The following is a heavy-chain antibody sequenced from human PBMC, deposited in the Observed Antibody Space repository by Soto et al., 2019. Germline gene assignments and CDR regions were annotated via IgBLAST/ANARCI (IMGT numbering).Heavy chain of an antibody. V-gene: IGHV3-23*01. Sequence: EVQLLESGGGLVQPGGSLRLSCAASGFTFSRYAMSWVRQAPGKGLEWVSGISGSGINTYYADSVKGRFTISRDNSKNTLYLQMNSLRAEATVVYYCARAAGSSYFDYWGQGTLVTVSS. J-gene: IGHJ4*02. CDR2: ISGSGINT. CDR3: ARAAGSSYFDY. D-gene: IGHD3-10*01. CDR1: GFTFSRYA.